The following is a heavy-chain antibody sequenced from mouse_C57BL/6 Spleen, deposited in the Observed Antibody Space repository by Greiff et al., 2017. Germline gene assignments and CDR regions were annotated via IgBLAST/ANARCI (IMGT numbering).Heavy chain of an antibody. V-gene: IGHV1-50*01. CDR3: ARWGYGSPWFAY. CDR1: GYTFTSYW. Sequence: QVQLQQPGAELVKPGASVKLSCKASGYTFTSYWMQWVKQRPGQGLEWIGEIDPSDSYTNYNQKFKGKATLTVDTSSSTAYMQLSSLTSEDSAVYYCARWGYGSPWFAYWGQGTLVTVSA. CDR2: IDPSDSYT. J-gene: IGHJ3*01. D-gene: IGHD1-1*01.